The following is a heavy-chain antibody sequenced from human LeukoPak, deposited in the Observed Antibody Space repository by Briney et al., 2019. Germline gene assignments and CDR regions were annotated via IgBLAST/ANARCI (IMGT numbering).Heavy chain of an antibody. Sequence: PSETLSLTCTVSNGSISSYYWSWIRQPPGKGLEWIGYIYYSGSTNYNPSLKSRVTISVDTSKNQFSLKLSSVTAADTAVYYCARHITGTRAPVAWGQGTLVTVSS. CDR2: IYYSGST. J-gene: IGHJ4*02. CDR1: NGSISSYY. V-gene: IGHV4-59*08. D-gene: IGHD1-7*01. CDR3: ARHITGTRAPVA.